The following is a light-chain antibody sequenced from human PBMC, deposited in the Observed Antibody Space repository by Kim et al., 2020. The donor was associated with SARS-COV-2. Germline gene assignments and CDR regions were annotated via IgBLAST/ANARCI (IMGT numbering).Light chain of an antibody. Sequence: DIQMTQSPSSLSASVGDGVTITCRASQSINSYLNWYQQKPGKAPKLLIYAASTMQSGVPSRFSGSGSGTDFTLTISSLQPEDFATYYCQQSYSTPRTFGQGTKLEI. CDR3: QQSYSTPRT. J-gene: IGKJ2*01. CDR1: QSINSY. CDR2: AAS. V-gene: IGKV1-39*01.